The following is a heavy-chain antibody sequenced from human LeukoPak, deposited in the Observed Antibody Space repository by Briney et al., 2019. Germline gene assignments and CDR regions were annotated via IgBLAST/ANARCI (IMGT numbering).Heavy chain of an antibody. CDR2: ISSSSSTI. D-gene: IGHD5-12*01. Sequence: GGSLRLSCAASGFTFSSYSMNWVRQAPGTGLEWVSYISSSSSTIYYPDSVKGRFTISRDNAKNSVYLQMNSLRPEDTAVYYCSRDRLGGLDLWGQGTLVTVSS. CDR1: GFTFSSYS. V-gene: IGHV3-48*04. CDR3: SRDRLGGLDL. J-gene: IGHJ5*02.